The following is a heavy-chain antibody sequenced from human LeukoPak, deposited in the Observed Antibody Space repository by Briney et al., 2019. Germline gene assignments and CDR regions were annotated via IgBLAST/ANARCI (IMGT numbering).Heavy chain of an antibody. V-gene: IGHV3-48*04. Sequence: GGSLRLSCAASGFTVSSNYMNWVRQAPGKGLEWVSYISSSISTKYYADSVKGRFTISRDNAKNSLYLQMNSLRAEDTAVYYCARERSASLWFGELFGNDYWGQGTLVTVSS. J-gene: IGHJ4*02. CDR2: ISSSISTK. CDR3: ARERSASLWFGELFGNDY. CDR1: GFTVSSNY. D-gene: IGHD3-10*01.